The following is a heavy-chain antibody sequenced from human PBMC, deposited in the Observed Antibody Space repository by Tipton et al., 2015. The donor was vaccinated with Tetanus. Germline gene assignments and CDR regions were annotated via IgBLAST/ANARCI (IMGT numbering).Heavy chain of an antibody. D-gene: IGHD6-19*01. CDR3: ARDEVDGTHYFGK. J-gene: IGHJ4*02. Sequence: TLSLTCTVSGGAISSSYWSWIRQPPGKGLEWIGYISYSGGTVYSPSLESRVTISVDTSKSQFSLNLRSVTAADTAVYFCARDEVDGTHYFGKWGRGTLVTVSS. V-gene: IGHV4-59*01. CDR1: GGAISSSY. CDR2: ISYSGGT.